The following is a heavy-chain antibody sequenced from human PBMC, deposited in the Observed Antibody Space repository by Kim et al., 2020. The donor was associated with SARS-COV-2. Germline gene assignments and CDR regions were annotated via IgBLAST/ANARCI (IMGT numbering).Heavy chain of an antibody. Sequence: SETLSLTCAVYGGSFSGYYWSWIRQPPGKGLEWIGEINHSGSTNYNPSLKSRVTISVDTSKNQFSLKLSSATAADTAVYYCARGARNPYQLLYGGNWYFDLWGRGTLVTVSS. V-gene: IGHV4-34*01. CDR1: GGSFSGYY. CDR2: INHSGST. CDR3: ARGARNPYQLLYGGNWYFDL. D-gene: IGHD2-2*02. J-gene: IGHJ2*01.